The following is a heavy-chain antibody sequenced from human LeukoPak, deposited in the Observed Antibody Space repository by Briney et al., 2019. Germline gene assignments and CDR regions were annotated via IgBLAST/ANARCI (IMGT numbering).Heavy chain of an antibody. J-gene: IGHJ4*02. V-gene: IGHV1-18*01. Sequence: ASVKVSCKASGYTFIGYGISWVRQAPGQGLEWMGWISAYNGNTNYAQKLQGRVTMTTDTSTNTAYMDLRSLRSDDTAVYYCARDIQDGDGHPFDYWGQGTLVTVSS. D-gene: IGHD5-24*01. CDR3: ARDIQDGDGHPFDY. CDR2: ISAYNGNT. CDR1: GYTFIGYG.